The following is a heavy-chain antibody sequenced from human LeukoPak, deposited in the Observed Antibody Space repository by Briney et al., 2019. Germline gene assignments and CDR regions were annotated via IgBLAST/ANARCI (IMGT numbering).Heavy chain of an antibody. CDR1: GFTFRNYA. Sequence: GGSLRLSCAVSGFTFRNYAMSWVRQAPGKGLEWVSVISDSGGSALYADSVKGRFTISRDNSKNMLYLQMNSLRAEDTAVYYCARETSYNWFDPWGQGTLVTVSS. CDR3: ARETSYNWFDP. V-gene: IGHV3-23*01. J-gene: IGHJ5*02. CDR2: ISDSGGSA. D-gene: IGHD1-7*01.